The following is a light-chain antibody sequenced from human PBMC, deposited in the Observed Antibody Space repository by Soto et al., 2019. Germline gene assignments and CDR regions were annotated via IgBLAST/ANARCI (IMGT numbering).Light chain of an antibody. CDR1: SSDVGGYNY. V-gene: IGLV2-14*01. Sequence: QSAPAQPASVSWSPGPSITISCTGTSSDVGGYNYVSWYQQYPGKVPRLIIYEVTYRPSGVSNRFSGSKSGNTASLTISGLRAEDQADYYCSSFSTSDNLEVFGSGTKVTVL. CDR3: SSFSTSDNLEV. J-gene: IGLJ1*01. CDR2: EVT.